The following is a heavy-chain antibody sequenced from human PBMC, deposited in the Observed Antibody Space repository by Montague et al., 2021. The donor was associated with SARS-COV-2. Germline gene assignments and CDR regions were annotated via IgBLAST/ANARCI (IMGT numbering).Heavy chain of an antibody. Sequence: SLRLSCAASGFTVSSNYMSWVRQAPGKGLQWVSVIYSGGSTYSADSVKGRFTVSRDNSKNTLILQMNSLRAEDTAVYYCARGGGYYSYGMDVWSQGTTVTVSS. J-gene: IGHJ6*02. CDR2: IYSGGST. D-gene: IGHD2-15*01. V-gene: IGHV3-53*01. CDR1: GFTVSSNY. CDR3: ARGGGYYSYGMDV.